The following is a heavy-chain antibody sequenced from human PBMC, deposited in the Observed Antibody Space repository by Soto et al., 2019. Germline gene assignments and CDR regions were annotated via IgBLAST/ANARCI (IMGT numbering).Heavy chain of an antibody. CDR1: AGSISSGAYF. CDR3: SRGAYSDTSGYLDGCDI. CDR2: IYQSGST. J-gene: IGHJ3*02. V-gene: IGHV4-30-2*01. Sequence: SETLSLTCVVSAGSISSGAYFLSWILQPPGKGREWLGYIYQSGSTYYNPSLTSRVTISVDRSKNQFYLKLISVTAAVTAVYYCSRGAYSDTSGYLDGCDIWGKGGMVAVSS. D-gene: IGHD3-22*01.